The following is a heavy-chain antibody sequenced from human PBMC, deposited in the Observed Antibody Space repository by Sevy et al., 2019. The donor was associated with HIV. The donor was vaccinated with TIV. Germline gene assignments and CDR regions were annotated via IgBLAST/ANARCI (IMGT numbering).Heavy chain of an antibody. V-gene: IGHV3-11*01. Sequence: GGSLRLSCAASGFTFSDYYMSWIRQAPGKGLEWVSYISSSGSTIYYADSVKGRFTISRDNAKNSLYLQMNSLRAEDTAVYYCARDIPPYYYDSSGYYYGFDSVYFHYWGQGTLVTVSS. J-gene: IGHJ4*02. CDR3: ARDIPPYYYDSSGYYYGFDSVYFHY. CDR1: GFTFSDYY. CDR2: ISSSGSTI. D-gene: IGHD3-22*01.